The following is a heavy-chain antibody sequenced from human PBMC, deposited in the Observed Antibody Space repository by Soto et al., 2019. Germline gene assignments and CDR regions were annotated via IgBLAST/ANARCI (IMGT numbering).Heavy chain of an antibody. Sequence: SVKVSCKASGGTFSSYAISWVRQAPGQGLEWMGGIIPIFGTANYAQKFQGRVTITAGESTSTAYMELSSLRSEDTAVYYCASSRDYNFWSGYYSPLDYWGQGTLVTVSS. J-gene: IGHJ4*02. CDR2: IIPIFGTA. V-gene: IGHV1-69*13. D-gene: IGHD3-3*01. CDR1: GGTFSSYA. CDR3: ASSRDYNFWSGYYSPLDY.